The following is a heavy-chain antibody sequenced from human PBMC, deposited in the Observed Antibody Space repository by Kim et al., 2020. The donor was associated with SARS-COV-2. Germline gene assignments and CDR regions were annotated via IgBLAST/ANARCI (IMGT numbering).Heavy chain of an antibody. CDR1: GYTFTSYY. Sequence: ASVKVSCKASGYTFTSYYIHWVRQAPGQGLEWMGIINPKPSGGSPTYTQKFQGRVTMTRDTSTSTVYMELSSLRSDDTAVYYCARGLGSGSYYGVWGQGTLVTVSS. CDR3: ARGLGSGSYYGV. J-gene: IGHJ4*02. D-gene: IGHD1-26*01. CDR2: INPKPSGGSP. V-gene: IGHV1-46*03.